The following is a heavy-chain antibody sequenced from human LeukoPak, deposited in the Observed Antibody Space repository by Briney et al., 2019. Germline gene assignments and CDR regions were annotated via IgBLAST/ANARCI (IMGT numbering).Heavy chain of an antibody. CDR1: GGTFSSYA. CDR2: IIPIFGTA. J-gene: IGHJ4*02. CDR3: VAYYDFWSGYLRYHYFDY. Sequence: SVKVSCKASGGTFSSYAISWVRQAPGQGLEWMGGIIPIFGTANYAQKFQGRVTITADESTSTAYMELSSLRSEDTAVYYCVAYYDFWSGYLRYHYFDYWGQGTLVTVSS. D-gene: IGHD3-3*01. V-gene: IGHV1-69*01.